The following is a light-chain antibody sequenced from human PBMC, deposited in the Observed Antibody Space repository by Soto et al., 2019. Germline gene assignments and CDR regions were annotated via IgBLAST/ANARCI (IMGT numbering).Light chain of an antibody. J-gene: IGKJ1*01. CDR2: KAS. V-gene: IGKV1-5*03. CDR3: QQCNRT. CDR1: QTISSW. Sequence: DIQMTQSPSTLSGSVGDRVTNTCRASQTISSWLAWYQQKPGKAPKLLIYKASSLESGVPSRFSGSGSGTEFTLTISSLQPDDFATYYCQQCNRTFGQGTKVDIK.